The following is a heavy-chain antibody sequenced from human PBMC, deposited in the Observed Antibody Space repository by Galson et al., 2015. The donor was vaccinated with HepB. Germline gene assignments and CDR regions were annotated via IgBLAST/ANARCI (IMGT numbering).Heavy chain of an antibody. CDR1: GYSFTTYA. CDR3: ARDLGAADYFYYVAMDV. CDR2: INGGNGNT. Sequence: QSGAEVKKPGESLKISCKASGYSFTTYAMQWVRQAPGQGLEWMGWINGGNGNTKYSQKFQGRVTITRDTSATTAYMEVSSLRSEDTAVYYCARDLGAADYFYYVAMDVWGQGTTVTVSS. J-gene: IGHJ6*02. D-gene: IGHD6-13*01. V-gene: IGHV1-3*01.